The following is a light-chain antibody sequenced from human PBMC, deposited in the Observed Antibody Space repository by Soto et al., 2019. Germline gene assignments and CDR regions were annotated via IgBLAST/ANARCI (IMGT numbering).Light chain of an antibody. Sequence: QSVLTQPASVSGSPGQSITISCTGTSSDVGSYNLVSWYQQHPGTALKLMIYEGSKRPSGISNRFSGSKSGNAASLTISGLQAEDEADYYCCSYVDSTTSYVFGTGTKVTVL. J-gene: IGLJ1*01. CDR2: EGS. V-gene: IGLV2-23*01. CDR1: SSDVGSYNL. CDR3: CSYVDSTTSYV.